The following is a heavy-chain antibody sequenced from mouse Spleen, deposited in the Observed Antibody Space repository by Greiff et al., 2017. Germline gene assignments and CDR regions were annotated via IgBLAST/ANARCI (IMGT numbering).Heavy chain of an antibody. CDR1: GFSLTSYG. CDR3: ARKDYGSSYGAMDY. V-gene: IGHV2-2*01. J-gene: IGHJ4*01. D-gene: IGHD1-1*01. CDR2: IWSGGST. Sequence: QVQLKQSGPGLVQPSQSLSITCTVSGFSLTSYGVHWVRQSPGKGLEWLGVIWSGGSTDYNAAFISRLSISKDNSKSQVFFKMNSLQADDTAIYCCARKDYGSSYGAMDYWGQGTSVTVSS.